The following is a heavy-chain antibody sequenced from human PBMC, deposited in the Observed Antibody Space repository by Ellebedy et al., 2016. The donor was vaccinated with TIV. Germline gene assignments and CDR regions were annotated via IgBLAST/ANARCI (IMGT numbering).Heavy chain of an antibody. CDR3: ARGGSYGSGSYYWRY. CDR1: GGSISTDHYY. V-gene: IGHV4-39*07. D-gene: IGHD3-10*01. J-gene: IGHJ4*02. CDR2: IYHSGAA. Sequence: SETLSLXCTVSGGSISTDHYYWGWIRQPPGKGLEWIGSIYHSGAAYYNPSLKSRVTISLDTSKNQFSLNLSSVTAADTAVYYCARGGSYGSGSYYWRYWGQGTLVIVSS.